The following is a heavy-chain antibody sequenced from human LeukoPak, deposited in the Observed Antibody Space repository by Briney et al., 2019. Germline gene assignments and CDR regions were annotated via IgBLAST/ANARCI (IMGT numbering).Heavy chain of an antibody. CDR1: GFTFSPYW. Sequence: GGSLRLSCAASGFTFSPYWMLWVRQAPGKGLVWVSRINPDGTSTGYADSVRGRFTISRDNAKNTLYLQMARLRAEDTAVYNSAIRRGYTDVEDYCGQGTVVTDSS. J-gene: IGHJ4*02. D-gene: IGHD5-18*01. CDR2: INPDGTST. CDR3: AIRRGYTDVEDY. V-gene: IGHV3-74*01.